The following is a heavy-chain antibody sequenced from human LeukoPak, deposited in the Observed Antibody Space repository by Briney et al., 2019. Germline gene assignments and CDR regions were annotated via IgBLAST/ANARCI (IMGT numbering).Heavy chain of an antibody. Sequence: GGSLRLSCAASGFTFSSYAMHWVRQAPGKGLEWVAVISYDGSNKYYADSVKGRFTISRDNSKNTLYLQMNSLRAEDTAVYYCAKARYYYDSSGYYPFDYWGQGTLVTVSS. D-gene: IGHD3-22*01. CDR2: ISYDGSNK. V-gene: IGHV3-30-3*01. CDR3: AKARYYYDSSGYYPFDY. CDR1: GFTFSSYA. J-gene: IGHJ4*02.